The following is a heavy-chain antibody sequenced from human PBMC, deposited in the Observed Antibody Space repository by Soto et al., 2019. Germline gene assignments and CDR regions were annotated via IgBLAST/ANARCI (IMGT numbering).Heavy chain of an antibody. V-gene: IGHV3-23*01. CDR1: GFTFSNYA. CDR3: AKARGSNTPGPGYY. CDR2: ISGSGGTT. D-gene: IGHD2-2*01. J-gene: IGHJ4*02. Sequence: GGSLRLSCAASGFTFSNYAMSWVRQAQGKGLEWISVISGSGGTTYYADSVKGRFTISRDNSKNTMYMKKNSLRAEYTVVYYCAKARGSNTPGPGYYWGQGTLVTVSS.